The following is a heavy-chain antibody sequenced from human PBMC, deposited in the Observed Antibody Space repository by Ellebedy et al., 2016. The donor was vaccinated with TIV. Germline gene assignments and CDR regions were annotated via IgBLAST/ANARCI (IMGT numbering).Heavy chain of an antibody. CDR2: IYYSGST. V-gene: IGHV4-39*01. D-gene: IGHD6-19*01. Sequence: MPSETLSLTCTVSGGSISSSSYYWGWIRQPPGKGLEWIGSIYYSGSTYYNPSLKSRVTITVDTSKNQFSLKLSSVTAADTAVYYCARHWYSRGRTDYWGQGTLVTVSS. CDR3: ARHWYSRGRTDY. J-gene: IGHJ4*02. CDR1: GGSISSSSYY.